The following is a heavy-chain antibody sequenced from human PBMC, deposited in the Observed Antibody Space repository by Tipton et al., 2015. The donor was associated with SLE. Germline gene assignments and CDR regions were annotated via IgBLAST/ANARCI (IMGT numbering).Heavy chain of an antibody. CDR2: IYSSGSI. V-gene: IGHV4-4*07. Sequence: TLSLTCTVSGGSISSYYWSWIRQPAGKGLEWIGRIYSSGSINYNPSLKSRVTTSVDASKNQFSLTLTSVTAADTAVYYCARGPANTWRAFDVWAQGTMVTVSS. CDR3: ARGPANTWRAFDV. D-gene: IGHD1/OR15-1a*01. J-gene: IGHJ3*01. CDR1: GGSISSYY.